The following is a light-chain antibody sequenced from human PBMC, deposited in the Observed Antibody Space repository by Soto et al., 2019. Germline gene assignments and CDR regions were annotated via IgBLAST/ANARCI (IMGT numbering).Light chain of an antibody. CDR3: QQYYSTPWT. J-gene: IGKJ1*01. V-gene: IGKV4-1*01. CDR2: WAS. Sequence: EIVMAQFPETLAVSVGERATIKCRSSQSLLHSSDNRNYLTWYQQKPGQPPKLLIYWASTRHSGVPDRFSGSGSGTDFTHTINSLQAEDVAVYYCQQYYSTPWTFGQGTKV. CDR1: QSLLHSSDNRNY.